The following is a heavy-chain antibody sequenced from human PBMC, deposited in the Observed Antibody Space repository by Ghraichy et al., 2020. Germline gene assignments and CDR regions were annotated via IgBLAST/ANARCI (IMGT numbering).Heavy chain of an antibody. CDR1: GFTFSSYA. Sequence: LSLTCAASGFTFSSYAMTWVRQAPGKGLEWVSAISGGGDYTYYADSVKGRFTISRDNSKSTLNLQMNSLRVEDTAVYYCAKNGGTGAAYYDYWGQGTLVTVSP. D-gene: IGHD3-16*01. J-gene: IGHJ4*02. CDR3: AKNGGTGAAYYDY. CDR2: ISGGGDYT. V-gene: IGHV3-23*01.